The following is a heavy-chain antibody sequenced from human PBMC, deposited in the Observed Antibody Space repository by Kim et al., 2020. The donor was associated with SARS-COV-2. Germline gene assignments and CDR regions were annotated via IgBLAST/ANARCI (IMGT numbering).Heavy chain of an antibody. CDR2: IDPSDSYT. CDR1: GYSFTSYW. Sequence: GESLKISCKGSGYSFTSYWISWVRQMPGKGLEWMGRIDPSDSYTNYSPSFQGHVTISADKSISTAYLQWSSLKASDTAMYYCAAGYCSSTSCYADSEGAFDIWGQGTMVTVSS. CDR3: AAGYCSSTSCYADSEGAFDI. V-gene: IGHV5-10-1*01. D-gene: IGHD2-2*01. J-gene: IGHJ3*02.